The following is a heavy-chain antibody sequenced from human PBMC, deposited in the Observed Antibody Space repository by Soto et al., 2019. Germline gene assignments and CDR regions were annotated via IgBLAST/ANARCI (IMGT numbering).Heavy chain of an antibody. CDR2: IIPIFDTT. Sequence: QVQLVQSGAEVKKPGSSVKVSCKASGGTFSNYAFSWVRQVPGQGLEWMGGIIPIFDTTNYAQKFQGRVTITADEATSTTYVELSSLRYDDTAVFYCARDMIQAAISYRYYAMDVWCQGTTVTVSS. D-gene: IGHD2-2*01. CDR1: GGTFSNYA. J-gene: IGHJ6*02. CDR3: ARDMIQAAISYRYYAMDV. V-gene: IGHV1-69*01.